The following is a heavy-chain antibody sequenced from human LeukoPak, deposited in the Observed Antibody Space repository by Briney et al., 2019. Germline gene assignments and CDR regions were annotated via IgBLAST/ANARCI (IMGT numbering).Heavy chain of an antibody. Sequence: GRSLRLSCAASGFTFSSYAMHWVRQAPGKGLEWVAVISYDGSNKYYADSVKGRFTISRDNSKNTLYLQMNSLRAEDTAVYYCARMYSGSYAGWFDPWGQGTLVTVSS. D-gene: IGHD1-26*01. V-gene: IGHV3-30-3*01. J-gene: IGHJ5*02. CDR2: ISYDGSNK. CDR3: ARMYSGSYAGWFDP. CDR1: GFTFSSYA.